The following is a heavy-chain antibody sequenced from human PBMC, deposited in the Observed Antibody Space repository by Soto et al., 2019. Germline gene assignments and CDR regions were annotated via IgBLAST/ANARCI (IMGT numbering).Heavy chain of an antibody. Sequence: QLQLQESGSGLVKPSQTLSLTCAVSGGSISSGGYSWSWIRQPPGKGLEWIGYIYHSGSTYYNPSVKSRVTMSVDRSKNKYSLMLSSVTAADTAVYYCARGPPLGYWGQGTLVTVSS. J-gene: IGHJ4*02. V-gene: IGHV4-30-2*01. CDR2: IYHSGST. CDR1: GGSISSGGYS. CDR3: ARGPPLGY.